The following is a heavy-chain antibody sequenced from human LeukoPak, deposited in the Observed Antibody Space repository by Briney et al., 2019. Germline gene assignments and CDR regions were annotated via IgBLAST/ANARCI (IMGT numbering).Heavy chain of an antibody. J-gene: IGHJ2*01. V-gene: IGHV4-39*07. CDR3: ARDPLRNWYFDL. D-gene: IGHD3-10*01. CDR1: GASISSRDYY. Sequence: SETLSLTCTVSGASISSRDYYWGWIRQPPGKGLEWLGNIYYNGITYYNPSLESRVTISLDTSRNQFSLNLNFVTAADTAIYYCARDPLRNWYFDLWGRGTLVTVSS. CDR2: IYYNGIT.